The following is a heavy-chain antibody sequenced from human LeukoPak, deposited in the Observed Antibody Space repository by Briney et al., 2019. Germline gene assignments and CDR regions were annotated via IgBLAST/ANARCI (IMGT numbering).Heavy chain of an antibody. J-gene: IGHJ4*02. D-gene: IGHD3-22*01. CDR3: ARGYYYDSSGYSDY. CDR2: IWYDGSNK. V-gene: IGHV3-33*01. CDR1: GFTFSSYG. Sequence: PGRSLRLSCAASGFTFSSYGMHWVRQAPGKGLEWVAVIWYDGSNKYYADSVKGRFTISRDNSKNTLYLQMNSLRAEDTAVYYCARGYYYDSSGYSDYWGQGTLVTVSS.